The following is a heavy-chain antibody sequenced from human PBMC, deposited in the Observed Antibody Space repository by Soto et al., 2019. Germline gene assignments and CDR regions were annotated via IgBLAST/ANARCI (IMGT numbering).Heavy chain of an antibody. CDR2: IWYDGSNK. V-gene: IGHV3-33*01. CDR3: ARDGAWSGYCDY. D-gene: IGHD3-3*01. Sequence: PGGSLRLSCAASGFTFSSYGMHWVRQAPGKGLEWVAVIWYDGSNKYYADSVKGRFTISRDNSKNTLYLQMNSLRAEDTAVYYCARDGAWSGYCDYWGQGTLVTVSS. J-gene: IGHJ4*02. CDR1: GFTFSSYG.